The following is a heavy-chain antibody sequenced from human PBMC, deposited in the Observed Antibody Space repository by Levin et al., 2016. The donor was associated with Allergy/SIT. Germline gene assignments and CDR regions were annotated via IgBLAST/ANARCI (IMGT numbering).Heavy chain of an antibody. J-gene: IGHJ5*02. CDR2: IIPIFGTA. V-gene: IGHV1-69*13. Sequence: SVKVSCKASGYTFTSYAISWVRQAPGQGLEWMGGIIPIFGTANYAQKFQGRVTITADESTSTAYMELSSLRSEDTAVYYCASCRRGYSSGWSIRSFGWFDPWGQGTLVTVSS. CDR3: ASCRRGYSSGWSIRSFGWFDP. D-gene: IGHD6-19*01. CDR1: GYTFTSYA.